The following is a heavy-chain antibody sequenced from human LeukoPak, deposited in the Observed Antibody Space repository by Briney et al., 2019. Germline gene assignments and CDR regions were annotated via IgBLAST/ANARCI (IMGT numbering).Heavy chain of an antibody. Sequence: GGSLRLSCAASGFPFSDYGMQGVPQPPAKGLGGVEFIRFGGYDEYYADSVKGRFTISRDNSKNTLYLQMNSLRAEDTAVYYCAKAYRDSSGYYWFDYWGQGTLVTVSS. CDR2: IRFGGYDE. V-gene: IGHV3-30*02. CDR3: AKAYRDSSGYYWFDY. J-gene: IGHJ4*02. CDR1: GFPFSDYG. D-gene: IGHD3-22*01.